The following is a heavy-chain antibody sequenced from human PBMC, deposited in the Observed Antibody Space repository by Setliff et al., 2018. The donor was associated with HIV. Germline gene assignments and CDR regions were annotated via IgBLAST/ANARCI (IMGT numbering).Heavy chain of an antibody. J-gene: IGHJ3*02. V-gene: IGHV1-69*10. CDR2: IVPILGIA. D-gene: IGHD7-27*01. Sequence: SVKVSCKASGGTFTNSAIGWVRQAPGQGLEWMGAIVPILGIANSAQKFQGRVMITTDESTNTAYMELSSLRSEDTAVYYCARIPTGGAFDIWGQGTVVTVSS. CDR3: ARIPTGGAFDI. CDR1: GGTFTNSA.